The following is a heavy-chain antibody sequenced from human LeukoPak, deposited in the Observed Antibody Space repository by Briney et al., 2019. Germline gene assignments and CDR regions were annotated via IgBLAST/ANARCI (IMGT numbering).Heavy chain of an antibody. CDR2: IDPNTGDS. J-gene: IGHJ4*02. Sequence: ASVKVSCKASEYTFTGYYIHWVRQAPGQGLEWMGWIDPNTGDSNYVQKFQGRVTMTRDTSISTAYMELSRLRSDDTAFYYCARIRYCGGISCYYIDYWGQGTLVTVSA. V-gene: IGHV1-2*02. D-gene: IGHD2-2*01. CDR1: EYTFTGYY. CDR3: ARIRYCGGISCYYIDY.